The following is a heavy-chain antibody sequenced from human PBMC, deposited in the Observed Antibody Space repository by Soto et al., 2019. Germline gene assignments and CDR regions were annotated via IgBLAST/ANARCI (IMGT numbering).Heavy chain of an antibody. CDR3: VKVQMIVTAPYFDY. V-gene: IGHV3-64D*08. D-gene: IGHD3-22*01. CDR1: GFTFSSYA. J-gene: IGHJ4*02. CDR2: ISSNGGST. Sequence: GGSLRLSCSASGFTFSSYAMHWVRQAPGKGLEYVSAISSNGGSTYYADSVKGRFTISRDNSKNTLYLQMSSLRAEDTAVYYCVKVQMIVTAPYFDYWGQGTLVTVSS.